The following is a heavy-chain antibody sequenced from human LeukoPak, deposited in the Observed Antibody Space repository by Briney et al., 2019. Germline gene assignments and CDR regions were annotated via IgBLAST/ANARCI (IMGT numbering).Heavy chain of an antibody. V-gene: IGHV3-7*01. J-gene: IGHJ4*02. CDR3: ARDLISPTVTTGYYFDY. Sequence: GGSLRLSCAASGFTFSSYWMSWVRQAPGKGLEWVANIKQDGSEKYYVDSVKGRFTISRDNAKNPLYLQMNSLRAEDTAVYYCARDLISPTVTTGYYFDYWGQGTLVTVSS. D-gene: IGHD4-17*01. CDR1: GFTFSSYW. CDR2: IKQDGSEK.